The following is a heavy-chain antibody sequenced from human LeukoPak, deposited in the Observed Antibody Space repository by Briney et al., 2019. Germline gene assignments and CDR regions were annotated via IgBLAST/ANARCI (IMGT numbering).Heavy chain of an antibody. CDR2: ITSGGSYT. V-gene: IGHV3-21*06. CDR3: ARDMAAAGLSGLPPDY. Sequence: GGSLRLSCAASGFTFSSYSMNWVRHAPGQGLEWVSSITSGGSYTYYGDSVKGRFTISRDNAKNSLHLQMNSLRAEDTAVYYCARDMAAAGLSGLPPDYWGQGTLVTVSS. CDR1: GFTFSSYS. D-gene: IGHD6-13*01. J-gene: IGHJ4*02.